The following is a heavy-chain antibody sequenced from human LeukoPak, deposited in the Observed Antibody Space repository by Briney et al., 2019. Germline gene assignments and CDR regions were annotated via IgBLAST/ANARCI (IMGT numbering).Heavy chain of an antibody. Sequence: ASVKVSCKVSGYTFTGYYMHWVRQAPGQGLEWMGWINPNSGGTNYAQKFQGRVTMTRDTSISTAYMELSRLRSDDTAVYYCARAENYQLLYYYYMDVWGKGTTVTVSS. D-gene: IGHD2-2*01. CDR2: INPNSGGT. CDR3: ARAENYQLLYYYYMDV. J-gene: IGHJ6*03. V-gene: IGHV1-2*02. CDR1: GYTFTGYY.